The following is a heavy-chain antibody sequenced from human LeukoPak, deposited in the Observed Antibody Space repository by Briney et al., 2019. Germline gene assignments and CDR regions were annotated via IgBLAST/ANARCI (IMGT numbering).Heavy chain of an antibody. V-gene: IGHV4-39*07. Sequence: SETLSLTCTVSGGSISSSSCYWGWIRQPPGKGLEWIGNIYYSGSTYYNPSLKSRVTISVDTSKNRFSLKLSSVTAADTAVYYCVRWFSSGWYYYFDYWGQGSLVTVSS. CDR3: VRWFSSGWYYYFDY. CDR2: IYYSGST. CDR1: GGSISSSSCY. D-gene: IGHD6-19*01. J-gene: IGHJ4*02.